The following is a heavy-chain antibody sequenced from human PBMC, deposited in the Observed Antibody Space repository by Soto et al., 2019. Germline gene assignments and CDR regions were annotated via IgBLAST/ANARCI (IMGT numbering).Heavy chain of an antibody. CDR2: IYYSGST. D-gene: IGHD2-21*01. CDR3: ARDSASKHKDAFDI. Sequence: PSETLSLXCTVSGCSISSYYWSWIRQPPGKGLEWIGYIYYSGSTNYNPSLKSRVTISVDTSKNQFSLKLSSVTAADTAVYYCARDSASKHKDAFDIWGQGTMVTVSS. CDR1: GCSISSYY. J-gene: IGHJ3*02. V-gene: IGHV4-59*01.